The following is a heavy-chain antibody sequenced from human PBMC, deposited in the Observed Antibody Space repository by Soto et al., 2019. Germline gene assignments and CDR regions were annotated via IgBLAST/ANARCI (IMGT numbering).Heavy chain of an antibody. D-gene: IGHD2-21*02. CDR2: MNPNSGNT. J-gene: IGHJ4*02. CDR3: ARGTEVVTAFPLDY. CDR1: GYTFTSYD. Sequence: QVQLVQSGAEVKKPGASVKVSCKASGYTFTSYDINWVRQATGQGLEWMGWMNPNSGNTGYAQKFQGRGTMTRNTSISTAYMELSSLRSEDTAVYYCARGTEVVTAFPLDYWGQGTLVTVSS. V-gene: IGHV1-8*01.